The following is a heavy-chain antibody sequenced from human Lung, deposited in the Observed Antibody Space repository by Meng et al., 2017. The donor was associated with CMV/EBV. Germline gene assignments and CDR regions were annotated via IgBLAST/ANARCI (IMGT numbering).Heavy chain of an antibody. Sequence: QALLRDAGPALVKPAETLSLTCAVSGDSITNHNWWAWVRQPPGKGLEWIGEIPHRGSSAYNPSLKSRVSMSIDKSKNQFSLKLTSVTAADTAVYHCLRRSGGSVWGQGTLVTVSS. V-gene: IGHV4-4*02. CDR1: GDSITNHNW. D-gene: IGHD3-10*01. CDR2: IPHRGSS. CDR3: LRRSGGSV. J-gene: IGHJ1*01.